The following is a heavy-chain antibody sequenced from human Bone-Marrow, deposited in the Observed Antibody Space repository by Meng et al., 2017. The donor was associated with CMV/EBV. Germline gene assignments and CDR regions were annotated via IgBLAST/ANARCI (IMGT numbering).Heavy chain of an antibody. CDR2: INHSGST. CDR3: ARGRSNWNDYPFVY. V-gene: IGHV4-34*01. CDR1: GGSFSGYY. J-gene: IGHJ4*02. Sequence: SETLSLTCAVYGGSFSGYYWSWIRQPPGKGLEWIGEINHSGSTNYNPSLESRVTISGDTSKNHFSLMLISMTAADTAVYYCARGRSNWNDYPFVYWGQGTLVTVSS. D-gene: IGHD1-1*01.